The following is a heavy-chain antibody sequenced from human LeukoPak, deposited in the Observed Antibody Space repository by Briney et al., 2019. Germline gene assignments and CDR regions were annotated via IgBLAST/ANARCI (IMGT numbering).Heavy chain of an antibody. D-gene: IGHD5-24*01. J-gene: IGHJ4*02. V-gene: IGHV3-21*01. CDR3: ARGQRRHIDMAPSFDY. CDR1: GFTFSSYS. Sequence: GGSLRLSCAASGFTFSSYSMNWVRQAPGKGLEWVSSISSSSSYIYYADSVKGRFTISRDNAKNSLYLQMNSLRGEDTAVYSCARGQRRHIDMAPSFDYWGQGTLVTVSS. CDR2: ISSSSSYI.